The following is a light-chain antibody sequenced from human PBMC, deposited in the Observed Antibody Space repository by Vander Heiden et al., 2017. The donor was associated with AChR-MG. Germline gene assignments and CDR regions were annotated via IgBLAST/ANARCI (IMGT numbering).Light chain of an antibody. V-gene: IGKV1-5*03. CDR2: KAS. CDR3: QQYKSDYT. CDR1: ESISNW. J-gene: IGKJ2*01. Sequence: DIQMTQSPSTLAASVGDRVTITCRASESISNWLTWYQQKPGKAPKVLIDKASSLEGGVPSRFSGSGSGTEFTLTISSLQPDDFATYYCQQYKSDYTFGQGTKLEIK.